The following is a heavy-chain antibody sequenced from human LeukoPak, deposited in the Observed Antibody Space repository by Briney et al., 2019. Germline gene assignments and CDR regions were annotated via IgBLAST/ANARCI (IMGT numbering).Heavy chain of an antibody. Sequence: ASVKVSCKASGYTFTGYYMHWVRQAPGQGLEWMGWISPTSGGTNYAQKFQGRVTMTRDTSISTAYMELRRLRSDDTAVYYCARGWLVLGILDYWGQGTLVTVSS. CDR2: ISPTSGGT. J-gene: IGHJ4*02. CDR3: ARGWLVLGILDY. CDR1: GYTFTGYY. D-gene: IGHD6-19*01. V-gene: IGHV1-2*02.